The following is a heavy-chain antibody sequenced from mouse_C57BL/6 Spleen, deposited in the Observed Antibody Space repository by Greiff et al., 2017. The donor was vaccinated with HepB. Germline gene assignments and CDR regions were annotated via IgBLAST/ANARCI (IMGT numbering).Heavy chain of an antibody. CDR1: GYTFTSYW. CDR2: IDPSDSYT. J-gene: IGHJ2*01. Sequence: QVQLQQPGAELVKPGASVKLSCKASGYTFTSYWMQWVKQRPGQGLEWIGEIDPSDSYTNYNQKFKGKATLTVDTSSSTAYMQLSSLTSEDSAVYYCARLGLRPDYWGQGTTLTVSS. D-gene: IGHD2-4*01. CDR3: ARLGLRPDY. V-gene: IGHV1-50*01.